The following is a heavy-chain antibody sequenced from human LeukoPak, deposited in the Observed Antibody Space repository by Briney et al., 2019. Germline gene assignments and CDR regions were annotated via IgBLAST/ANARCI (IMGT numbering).Heavy chain of an antibody. CDR3: GRGWAVDF. CDR1: GYSISSGYY. CDR2: IKPDGSET. J-gene: IGHJ4*02. D-gene: IGHD5-24*01. Sequence: ETLSLTCTVSGYSISSGYYWGWIRQPPGKGLEWVASIKPDGSETYYVDSVKGRFTISRDNAKNSVYLQMNSLRVEDTAVYYCGRGWAVDFWGQGTLVTVSS. V-gene: IGHV3-7*01.